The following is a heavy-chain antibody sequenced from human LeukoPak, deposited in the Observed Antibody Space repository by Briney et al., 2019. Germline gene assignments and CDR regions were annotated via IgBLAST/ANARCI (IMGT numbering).Heavy chain of an antibody. D-gene: IGHD3-10*01. V-gene: IGHV3-23*01. J-gene: IGHJ4*02. CDR3: AKDDAWLRFGE. Sequence: GGSLRLSCAASGFTFSSYGMSWVRQAPGKGLEWVSAISGRAGSTYYADSVKGRFTISRDNSKNTLYLQMNSLRAEDTAVYYCAKDDAWLRFGEWSQGTLVTVSS. CDR1: GFTFSSYG. CDR2: ISGRAGST.